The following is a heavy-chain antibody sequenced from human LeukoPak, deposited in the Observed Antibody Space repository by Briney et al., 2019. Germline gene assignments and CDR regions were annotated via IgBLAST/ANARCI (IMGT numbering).Heavy chain of an antibody. CDR3: ARESPYYYGSGSYYHLDY. CDR1: GGSISSYY. V-gene: IGHV4-59*01. D-gene: IGHD3-10*01. J-gene: IGHJ4*02. CDR2: IYYSGGT. Sequence: ASETLSLTCTVSGGSISSYYWTWIRQPPGKGLGLEWIGYIYYSGGTNYNPSLKSRVTISVDTSKNQFSLKLSSVTAADTAVYYCARESPYYYGSGSYYHLDYWGQGTLVTVSS.